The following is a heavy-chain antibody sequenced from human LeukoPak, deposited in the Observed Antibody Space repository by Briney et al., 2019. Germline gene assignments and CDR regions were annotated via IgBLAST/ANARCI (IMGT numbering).Heavy chain of an antibody. CDR3: ARFSRDAFDI. V-gene: IGHV6-1*01. CDR2: TYYRSKWYY. CDR1: GDSVSSNIAA. D-gene: IGHD3-3*02. Sequence: SQTLSLTCAISGDSVSSNIAAWNWIRQSPSRGLEWLGRTYYRSKWYYEYAVFVKSRITINPETSKNQFSLQLNSLTPEDTDVYYCARFSRDAFDIWGQGTVVSVSS. J-gene: IGHJ3*02.